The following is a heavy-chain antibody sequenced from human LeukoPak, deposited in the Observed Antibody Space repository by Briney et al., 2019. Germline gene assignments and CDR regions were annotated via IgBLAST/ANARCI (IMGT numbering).Heavy chain of an antibody. V-gene: IGHV1-2*02. Sequence: ASVKVSCKASGYTFTGYYMHWVRQAPGQGLEWMGWINPNSGGTNYAQKFQGRVTMTRDTSISTAYMELSRLRSEDTAVYYCARDQITMVRGVITAFDIWGQGTMVTVSS. D-gene: IGHD3-10*01. J-gene: IGHJ3*02. CDR2: INPNSGGT. CDR3: ARDQITMVRGVITAFDI. CDR1: GYTFTGYY.